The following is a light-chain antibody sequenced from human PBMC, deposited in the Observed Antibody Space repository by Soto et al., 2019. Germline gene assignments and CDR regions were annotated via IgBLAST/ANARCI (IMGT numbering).Light chain of an antibody. CDR1: SSDVGGYIY. V-gene: IGLV2-11*01. Sequence: QSALTQPRSVSGSPGQSVTISCTGTSSDVGGYIYVSWYQQHPGKAPKLMIYDVNKRPSGVPDRFSGSKSGNTASLTISGLQAEDEADYYCCSYAGTYTRFGGGTKVTVL. CDR2: DVN. J-gene: IGLJ3*02. CDR3: CSYAGTYTR.